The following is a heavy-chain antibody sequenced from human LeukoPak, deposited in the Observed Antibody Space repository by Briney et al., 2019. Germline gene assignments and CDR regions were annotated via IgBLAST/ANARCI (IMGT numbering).Heavy chain of an antibody. D-gene: IGHD3-16*02. J-gene: IGHJ3*02. CDR3: ASTPPPAYVWGSYRLDAFDI. Sequence: PGGSLRLSCAAYGFTFSSYSMNWVRQAPGKGLEWVSSISSSSSYIYYADSVKGRFTISRDNAKNSLYLQMNSLRAEDTAVYYCASTPPPAYVWGSYRLDAFDIWGQGTMVTVSS. CDR1: GFTFSSYS. V-gene: IGHV3-21*01. CDR2: ISSSSSYI.